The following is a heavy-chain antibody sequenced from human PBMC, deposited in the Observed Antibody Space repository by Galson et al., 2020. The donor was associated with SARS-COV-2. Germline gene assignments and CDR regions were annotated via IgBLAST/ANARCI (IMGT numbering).Heavy chain of an antibody. CDR3: ARLTAEYSIYGGFDS. CDR2: ISYDETNR. J-gene: IGHJ4*02. D-gene: IGHD4-4*01. CDR1: GFSFSSYT. V-gene: IGHV3-30*04. Sequence: GESLKISCAASGFSFSSYTLHWVRQAPGKGLEWVSFISYDETNRDYADSVKGRFTVSRDNSKNTLYLQMNRLRAEDTAIYYCARLTAEYSIYGGFDSWGQGTLLTVSS.